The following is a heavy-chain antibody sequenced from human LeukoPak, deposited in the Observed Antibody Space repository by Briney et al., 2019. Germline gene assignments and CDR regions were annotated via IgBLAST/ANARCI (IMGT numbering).Heavy chain of an antibody. D-gene: IGHD2-2*01. Sequence: ASVKVSCKASGYTFTSYGISWVRQAPGQGLEWKGWINPYNANTKYAQKLQGRVTMTTDTSTSTAYMELRGLGSDDTAVYYCARDLTPPHCTSTSCPRGGWFDPWGQGTPVTVSS. CDR1: GYTFTSYG. V-gene: IGHV1-18*01. J-gene: IGHJ5*02. CDR3: ARDLTPPHCTSTSCPRGGWFDP. CDR2: INPYNANT.